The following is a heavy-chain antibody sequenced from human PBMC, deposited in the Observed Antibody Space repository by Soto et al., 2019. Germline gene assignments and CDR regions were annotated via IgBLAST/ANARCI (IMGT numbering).Heavy chain of an antibody. D-gene: IGHD1-26*01. Sequence: PSETLSLTCTVSGDSISSVDHYWSCIRQPPGKGLEWMGYIYHSGSTHYNPSLNSRLTISIDTSTNRFSLNLTSVTAADTAVYFCARLRWETENNWFDPWGQGALVTVSS. CDR2: IYHSGST. J-gene: IGHJ5*02. CDR1: GDSISSVDHY. CDR3: ARLRWETENNWFDP. V-gene: IGHV4-30-4*01.